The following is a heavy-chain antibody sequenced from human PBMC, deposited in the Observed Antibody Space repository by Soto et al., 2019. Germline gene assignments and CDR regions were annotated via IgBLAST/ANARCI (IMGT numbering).Heavy chain of an antibody. CDR3: APDFEYRSFRSSFYFDY. V-gene: IGHV1-69*13. CDR1: GGTFSSYA. D-gene: IGHD6-6*01. J-gene: IGHJ4*02. CDR2: IIPIFGTA. Sequence: SVKVSCKASGGTFSSYAISWVRQAPGQGLEWMGGIIPIFGTANYAQKFQGRVTITADESPSTAYMELSSLRSEDTAVYYCAPDFEYRSFRSSFYFDYWGQGTLVTVSS.